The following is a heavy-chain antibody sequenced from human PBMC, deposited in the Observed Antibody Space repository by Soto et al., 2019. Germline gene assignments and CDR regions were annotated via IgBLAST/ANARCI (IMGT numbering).Heavy chain of an antibody. CDR3: VRNWKGGD. D-gene: IGHD1-1*01. J-gene: IGHJ4*02. Sequence: QVHLQESGPGLVKPSETLSLTCVVAGGSINSHYWSWIRQPPGKGLDWIGYIHYTGRTNYNPPLNSRLTISIDTFKSLFSLRLSSGTPADTAGYYFVRNWKGGDWGQGTLVTISS. V-gene: IGHV4-59*11. CDR1: GGSINSHY. CDR2: IHYTGRT.